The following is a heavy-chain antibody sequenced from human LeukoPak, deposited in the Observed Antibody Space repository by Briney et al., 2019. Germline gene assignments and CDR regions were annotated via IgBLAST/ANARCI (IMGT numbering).Heavy chain of an antibody. Sequence: SVKVSCKASGGTFSSYTISWVRQAPGQGLEWMGRITPILGIANYAQRFQDRVTITADKSTTTAYMELSSLTSDDTAVYYCARALRGGDYSADYWGQGTLVTVSS. CDR2: ITPILGIA. CDR3: ARALRGGDYSADY. CDR1: GGTFSSYT. V-gene: IGHV1-69*02. D-gene: IGHD2-15*01. J-gene: IGHJ4*02.